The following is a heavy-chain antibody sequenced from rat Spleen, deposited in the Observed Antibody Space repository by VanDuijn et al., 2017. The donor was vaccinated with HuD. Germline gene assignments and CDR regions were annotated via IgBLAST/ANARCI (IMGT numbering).Heavy chain of an antibody. CDR2: ISYDGSST. V-gene: IGHV5-29*01. CDR3: ARSVAFDY. Sequence: EVQLVESDGGLVQPGRSLKLSCAASGFTFSDYYMAWVRQAPTKGLEWVATISYDGSSTYYRDSVKGRFTISRDNAKSTLYLQMDSLRSEDTATYYCARSVAFDYWGQGVMVTVSS. J-gene: IGHJ2*01. CDR1: GFTFSDYY.